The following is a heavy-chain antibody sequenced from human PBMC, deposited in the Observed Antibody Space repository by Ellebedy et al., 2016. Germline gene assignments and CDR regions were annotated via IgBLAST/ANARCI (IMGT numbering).Heavy chain of an antibody. CDR2: IYSGGGT. D-gene: IGHD3/OR15-3a*01. CDR1: GFTVSSNY. J-gene: IGHJ4*02. CDR3: ARGLDDFWTDYFTKYFDY. V-gene: IGHV3-53*01. Sequence: GGSLRLXXAASGFTVSSNYMSWVRQAPGKGLEWVSVIYSGGGTSYADSVKGRFTISRDNSKNTVYLQMNRLRVEDTAVYYCARGLDDFWTDYFTKYFDYWGQGTLVTVSS.